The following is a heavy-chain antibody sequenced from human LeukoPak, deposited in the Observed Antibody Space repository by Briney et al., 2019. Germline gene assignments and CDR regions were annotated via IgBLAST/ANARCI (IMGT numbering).Heavy chain of an antibody. D-gene: IGHD2-21*02. J-gene: IGHJ4*02. CDR2: IIPIFGTA. CDR1: GGTFSSYA. V-gene: IGHV1-69*01. CDR3: ARDPQDCGGDCYDNY. Sequence: GSSVKVSCKASGGTFSSYAISWVRQAPGQGLEWMGGIIPIFGTANYAQKFQGRVTITADESTSTAYMELSSLRSEDTAVYYCARDPQDCGGDCYDNYWGQGTLVAVSS.